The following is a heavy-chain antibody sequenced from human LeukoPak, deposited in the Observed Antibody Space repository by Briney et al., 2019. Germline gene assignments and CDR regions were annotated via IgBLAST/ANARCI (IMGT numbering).Heavy chain of an antibody. D-gene: IGHD1-26*01. Sequence: SVKVSCKASGGTFSSYAISWVRQAPGQELEWMGGIIPIFGTANYAQKFQGRVTITADESTSTAYMELSSLRSEDTAVYYCASGIVGATFCTIWGQGTLVTVSS. CDR2: IIPIFGTA. CDR1: GGTFSSYA. J-gene: IGHJ4*02. V-gene: IGHV1-69*13. CDR3: ASGIVGATFCTI.